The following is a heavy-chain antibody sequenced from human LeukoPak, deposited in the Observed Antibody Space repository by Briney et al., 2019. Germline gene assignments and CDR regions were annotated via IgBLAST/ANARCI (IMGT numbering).Heavy chain of an antibody. CDR1: GYTFIDHY. CDR3: ARAGHNSNSGGYDF. Sequence: ASVKVSCKPSGYTFIDHYLHWVRQAPGQGLESLGWIDPDTGDTNYPQKFQGRLTMTRGTSSSAAYMELNRLRSDDTAVYYCARAGHNSNSGGYDFWGLGTLVTVSS. J-gene: IGHJ4*02. V-gene: IGHV1-2*02. D-gene: IGHD3-22*01. CDR2: IDPDTGDT.